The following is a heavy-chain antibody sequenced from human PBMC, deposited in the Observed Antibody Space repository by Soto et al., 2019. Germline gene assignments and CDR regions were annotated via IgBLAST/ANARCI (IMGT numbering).Heavy chain of an antibody. Sequence: GGSLRLSCAASGFTVSSNYMSWVRQAPGKGLEWVSVIYSGGSTYYADSVKGRFTISRDNSKNTLYLQMNSLRAEDTAVYYCAREGGYDYIWGSSYGNLFDPWGQGTLVTVSS. D-gene: IGHD3-16*01. J-gene: IGHJ5*02. CDR2: IYSGGST. CDR3: AREGGYDYIWGSSYGNLFDP. V-gene: IGHV3-66*01. CDR1: GFTVSSNY.